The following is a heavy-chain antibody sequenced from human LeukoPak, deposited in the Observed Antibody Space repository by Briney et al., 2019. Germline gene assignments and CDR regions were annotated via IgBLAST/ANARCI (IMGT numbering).Heavy chain of an antibody. V-gene: IGHV3-33*01. CDR1: GFTFSSYG. CDR2: IWYDGSNK. D-gene: IGHD4-17*01. CDR3: ARDPDDYGDYSYFDY. J-gene: IGHJ4*02. Sequence: GGSLRLSCAASGFTFSSYGMHWVRQAPGKGLEWVAVIWYDGSNKYYADSVKGRFTITRDNSKNTLFLQMNSLRAEDTAVYYCARDPDDYGDYSYFDYWGQGTLVTVSS.